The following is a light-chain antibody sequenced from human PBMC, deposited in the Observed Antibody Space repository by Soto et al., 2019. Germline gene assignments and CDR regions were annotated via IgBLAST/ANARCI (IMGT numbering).Light chain of an antibody. CDR1: QSFTSTS. V-gene: IGKV3-20*01. CDR2: GAS. J-gene: IGKJ1*01. CDR3: QQYDSSPRT. Sequence: EIVLTQSPGTLSLSPGESATLSCRASQSFTSTSLAWYQQKPGQAPRLLISGASRRAAGIPDRFSGSGSGTDFTLTISRLESEDIAVYSCQQYDSSPRTFGQGTRVEIK.